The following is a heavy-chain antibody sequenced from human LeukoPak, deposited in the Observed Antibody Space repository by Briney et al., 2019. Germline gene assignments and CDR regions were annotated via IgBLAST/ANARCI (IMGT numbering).Heavy chain of an antibody. D-gene: IGHD3-22*01. V-gene: IGHV3-7*01. J-gene: IGHJ4*02. CDR1: GFTFSSFW. CDR3: ATSYDSSGCD. CDR2: IKQDGSLQ. Sequence: PGGSLRLSCAASGFTFSSFWMAWVRQAPGKGLEWVANIKQDGSLQYYGDSVKGRFTISRDNAKNSLYLQMNSLGAEDTALYYCATSYDSSGCDWGQGTLVTVSS.